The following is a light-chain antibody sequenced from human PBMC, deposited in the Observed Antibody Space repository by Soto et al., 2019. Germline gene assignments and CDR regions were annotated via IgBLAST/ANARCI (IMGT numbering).Light chain of an antibody. CDR2: GAS. CDR1: QSVSSN. V-gene: IGKV3-15*01. Sequence: EIVMTQSPATPSVSPGERATLSCRASQSVSSNLAWYQQKPGQAPRLLIYGASTRATGIPARFSGSGSGTEFTLTISSLQSEDFAVYYCQHYGSSPRTFGQGTKVDI. CDR3: QHYGSSPRT. J-gene: IGKJ1*01.